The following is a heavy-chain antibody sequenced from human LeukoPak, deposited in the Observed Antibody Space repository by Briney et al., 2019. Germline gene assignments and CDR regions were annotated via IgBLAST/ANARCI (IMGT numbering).Heavy chain of an antibody. CDR1: GGSFSGYY. Sequence: RPSETLSLTCAVYGGSFSGYYWSWIRQPPGKGLEWIGEINHSGSTNYNPSLKSRVTISVDTSKNQFSLKLSSVTAADTAVYYCARVAGTTVTFGYFDYWGQGTLVTVSS. J-gene: IGHJ4*02. CDR2: INHSGST. V-gene: IGHV4-34*01. CDR3: ARVAGTTVTFGYFDY. D-gene: IGHD4-17*01.